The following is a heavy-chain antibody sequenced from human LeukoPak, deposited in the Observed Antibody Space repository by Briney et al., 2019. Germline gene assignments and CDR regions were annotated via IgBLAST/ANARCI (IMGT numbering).Heavy chain of an antibody. J-gene: IGHJ6*02. D-gene: IGHD3-22*01. Sequence: PGGSLRLSCAASGFTFSSYAMHWVRQAPGKGLEWVAVISYDGSNKYYADSVKGRFTISRDNSKNTLYLQMNSLRAEDTAVYYCAKSASYDSSGYYYYYYGMDVWGQGTTVTVSS. V-gene: IGHV3-30-3*02. CDR3: AKSASYDSSGYYYYYYGMDV. CDR1: GFTFSSYA. CDR2: ISYDGSNK.